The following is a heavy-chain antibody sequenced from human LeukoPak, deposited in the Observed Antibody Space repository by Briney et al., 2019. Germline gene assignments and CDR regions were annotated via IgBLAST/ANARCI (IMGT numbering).Heavy chain of an antibody. J-gene: IGHJ4*02. V-gene: IGHV3-9*01. Sequence: PGGSLRLSCAASGFSFADHAMHWVRQAPGKGLEWVSGINWNSDTKAYADSVKGRFAISRDNAKNSLYLQMNSLRTEDTALYYCAKGGEGDGTEYYQFDSWGQGILVTVSS. D-gene: IGHD3-22*01. CDR1: GFSFADHA. CDR2: INWNSDTK. CDR3: AKGGEGDGTEYYQFDS.